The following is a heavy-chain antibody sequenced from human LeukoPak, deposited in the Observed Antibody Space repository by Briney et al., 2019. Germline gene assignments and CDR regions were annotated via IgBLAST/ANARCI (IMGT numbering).Heavy chain of an antibody. V-gene: IGHV1-69*13. J-gene: IGHJ4*02. CDR1: GDTFRTYA. Sequence: SVKVSCKASGDTFRTYAITWVRQAPGQGLEWMGGIMPLLGTSKYAQKFQARVTMTADESTSTAYMELSSLRSEDTAVYYCARAFDILTEYYFDYWGQGTLVTVSS. CDR2: IMPLLGTS. CDR3: ARAFDILTEYYFDY. D-gene: IGHD3-9*01.